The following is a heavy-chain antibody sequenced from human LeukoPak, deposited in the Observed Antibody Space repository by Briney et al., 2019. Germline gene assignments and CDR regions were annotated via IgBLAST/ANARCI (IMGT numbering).Heavy chain of an antibody. CDR2: IYYSGST. CDR3: ARADFWSGYYAYWFDP. J-gene: IGHJ5*02. D-gene: IGHD3-3*01. Sequence: PSETLSLTCTVSGGSVSSGSYYWSWIRQPPRKGLEWIGYIYYSGSTSYNPSLKSRVTISVDTSKNQFSLKLSSVTAADTAVYYCARADFWSGYYAYWFDPWGQGTLVTVSS. V-gene: IGHV4-61*01. CDR1: GGSVSSGSYY.